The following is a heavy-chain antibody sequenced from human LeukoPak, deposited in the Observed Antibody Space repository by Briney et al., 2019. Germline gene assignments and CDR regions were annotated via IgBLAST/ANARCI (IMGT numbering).Heavy chain of an antibody. D-gene: IGHD2-15*01. J-gene: IGHJ4*02. CDR3: AREGGYCSGGSGYWEW. CDR1: GFTFSDYW. CDR2: IKQDGSED. Sequence: GGSLRLSCAASGFTFSDYWMSWVRQAPGKGLEWVASIKQDGSEDYYVDSVKGRFTISRDNAKKSMSLQMNSLRADDTAVYYCAREGGYCSGGSGYWEWWGQGTLV. V-gene: IGHV3-7*01.